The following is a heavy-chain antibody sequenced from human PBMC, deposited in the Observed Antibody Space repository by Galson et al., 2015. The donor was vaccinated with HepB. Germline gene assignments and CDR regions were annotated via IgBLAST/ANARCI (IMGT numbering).Heavy chain of an antibody. J-gene: IGHJ4*02. CDR3: ARALPHWGRGVLYYFDY. CDR2: IYYSGST. CDR1: GGSISSSSYY. Sequence: ETLSLTCTVSGGSISSSSYYWGWIRQPPGKGLEWIGSIYYSGSTYYNPSLKSQVTISVDASKNQFSLKLSSVTAADTAVYYCARALPHWGRGVLYYFDYWGQGTLVTVSS. D-gene: IGHD7-27*01. V-gene: IGHV4-39*07.